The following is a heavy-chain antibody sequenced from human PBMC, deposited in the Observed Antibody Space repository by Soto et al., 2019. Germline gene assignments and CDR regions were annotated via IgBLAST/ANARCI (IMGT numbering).Heavy chain of an antibody. V-gene: IGHV4-34*01. CDR2: IKATGST. J-gene: IGHJ4*02. CDR1: NGSLSGFY. CDR3: ASGRN. Sequence: QVQLQQWGAGLLRPSETLSLTCAVFNGSLSGFYWSWIRQPPGKGLEWIGEIKATGSTNYNPSLKSRVIMSLDKSKRQFSLKLSSVTAAETAIYYCASGRNWGQGTRVTVSS.